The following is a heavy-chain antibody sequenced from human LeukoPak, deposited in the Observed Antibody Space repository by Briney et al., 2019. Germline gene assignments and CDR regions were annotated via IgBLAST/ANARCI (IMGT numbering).Heavy chain of an antibody. J-gene: IGHJ1*01. Sequence: ASVKVSCKASGYTLTSYDINWVRQATGQGLEWMGWMNPNSGNTGYAQKFQGRVTMTRNTSISTAYMELSSLRSEDTAVYYCARGDRPHDYGDYLVYFQHWGQGTLVTVSS. V-gene: IGHV1-8*01. D-gene: IGHD4-17*01. CDR1: GYTLTSYD. CDR3: ARGDRPHDYGDYLVYFQH. CDR2: MNPNSGNT.